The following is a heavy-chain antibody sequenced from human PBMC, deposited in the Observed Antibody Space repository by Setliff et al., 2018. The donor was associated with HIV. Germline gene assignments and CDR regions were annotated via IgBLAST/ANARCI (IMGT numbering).Heavy chain of an antibody. CDR1: GFTFSTDW. V-gene: IGHV3-7*02. CDR2: INRDGSEK. D-gene: IGHD3-22*01. CDR3: ARVGAISGYYLY. Sequence: LRLSCAASGFTFSTDWMSWVRQAPGKGLEWLANINRDGSEKYYVDSVRGRFTISTDNAKKSLYLQMNSLRAEDTALYYCARVGAISGYYLYWGQGTLVTVSS. J-gene: IGHJ4*02.